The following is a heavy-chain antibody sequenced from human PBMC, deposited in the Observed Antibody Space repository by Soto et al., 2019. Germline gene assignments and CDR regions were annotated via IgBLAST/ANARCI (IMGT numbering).Heavy chain of an antibody. CDR1: GFTFSSYT. J-gene: IGHJ1*01. CDR2: ISTGSSYI. CDR3: AREMKQLVQEGFLQH. Sequence: PGGSLRLSCAASGFTFSSYTMHWVRQAPGKGLEWVSSISTGSSYIYYADSLKGRFTISRDNAGNSLYLQMNSLRAEDTAVYCCAREMKQLVQEGFLQHWGQGTLVTVSS. D-gene: IGHD6-13*01. V-gene: IGHV3-21*01.